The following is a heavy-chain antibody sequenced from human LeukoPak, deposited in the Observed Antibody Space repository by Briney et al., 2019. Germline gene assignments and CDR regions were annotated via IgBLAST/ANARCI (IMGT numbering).Heavy chain of an antibody. CDR2: IKSKTDGGTT. Sequence: PGGSLRLSCAASGFTFSNAWMNWVRQAPGKGLEWVGRIKSKTDGGTTDYAAPVKGRFTISRDYAKNSLYLQMDSLRAEDTAVYYCARDSAYSAFDYWGQGALVTVSS. CDR3: ARDSAYSAFDY. V-gene: IGHV3-15*07. CDR1: GFTFSNAW. J-gene: IGHJ4*02. D-gene: IGHD4-11*01.